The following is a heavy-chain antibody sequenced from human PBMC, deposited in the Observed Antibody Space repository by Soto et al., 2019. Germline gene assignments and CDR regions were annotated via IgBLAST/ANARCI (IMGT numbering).Heavy chain of an antibody. V-gene: IGHV3-21*01. J-gene: IGHJ6*02. D-gene: IGHD3-3*01. CDR2: ISNTGRYI. CDR1: GFIFDSSG. CDR3: ARVGPFLDYLADF. Sequence: GGSLRLSCAASGFIFDSSGMNWVRQVPGKGLEWVSSISNTGRYIFYADSVKGRFTISRDNAKNSLYLEMNSLRAEDTAIYYCARVGPFLDYLADFWGQGTTVTVSS.